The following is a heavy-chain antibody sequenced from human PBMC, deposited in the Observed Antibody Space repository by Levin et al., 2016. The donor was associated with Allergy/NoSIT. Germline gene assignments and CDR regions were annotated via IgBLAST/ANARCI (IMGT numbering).Heavy chain of an antibody. CDR3: ARARSVLPGVTYYTMDV. CDR1: GFTFSSYT. V-gene: IGHV3-23*01. CDR2: VSGDGVST. D-gene: IGHD3-10*01. Sequence: GESLKISCAASGFTFSSYTMRWVRQAPGKGLEWVSTVSGDGVSTYYPDSLKGRFTISRDNSRNTLYLQMNTLRAEDTAIYYCARARSVLPGVTYYTMDVWGQGATVTVS. J-gene: IGHJ6*02.